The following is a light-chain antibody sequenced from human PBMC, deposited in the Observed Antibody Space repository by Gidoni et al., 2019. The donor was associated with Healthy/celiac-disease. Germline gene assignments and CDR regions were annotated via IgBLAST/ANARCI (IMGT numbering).Light chain of an antibody. V-gene: IGKV4-1*01. Sequence: DIVMTQSPDSLAVSLGERATINCKSSQSVLYSSNNKNYLAWYQQKPGQPPNMLIYWASTRESGVPDRFSGSGSGTDFPLTISSLQAEDVAVYYCQQYYSTPPTFXGXTKVEIK. CDR1: QSVLYSSNNKNY. J-gene: IGKJ4*01. CDR2: WAS. CDR3: QQYYSTPPT.